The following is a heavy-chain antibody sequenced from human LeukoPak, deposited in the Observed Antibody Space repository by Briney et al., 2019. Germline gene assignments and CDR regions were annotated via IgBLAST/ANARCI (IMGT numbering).Heavy chain of an antibody. V-gene: IGHV1-3*01. Sequence: ASVKVSCKASGYTFTSYAMHWVRQAPGQRLEWMGWINAGNGNTKYSQKFQGRVTITRDTSASTAYMELSSLRSEDTAVYYCARNQEYYYDSSVYYYGAQEPLVPVPS. CDR2: INAGNGNT. CDR1: GYTFTSYA. CDR3: ARNQEYYYDSSVYYY. J-gene: IGHJ4*02. D-gene: IGHD3-22*01.